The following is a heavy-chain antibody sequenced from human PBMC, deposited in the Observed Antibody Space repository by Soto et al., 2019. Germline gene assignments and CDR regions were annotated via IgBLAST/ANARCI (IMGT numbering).Heavy chain of an antibody. CDR1: GFTFSSYA. CDR3: AKDQVPAALRRPYFDY. D-gene: IGHD2-2*01. V-gene: IGHV3-23*01. CDR2: ISGSGGST. Sequence: PGGSLRLSCAASGFTFSSYAMSWVRQAPGKGLEWVSAISGSGGSTYYADSVKGRFTISRDNSKNTLYLQMNSLRAEDTAVYYCAKDQVPAALRRPYFDYWGQGTLVTVSS. J-gene: IGHJ4*02.